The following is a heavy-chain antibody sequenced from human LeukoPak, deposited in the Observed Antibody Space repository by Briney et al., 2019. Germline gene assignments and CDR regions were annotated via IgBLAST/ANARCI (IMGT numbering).Heavy chain of an antibody. CDR1: GGSFDSNAYY. D-gene: IGHD7-27*01. J-gene: IGHJ4*02. CDR2: IYYSGGT. CDR3: ARRTNWYFDY. Sequence: PSETLSLTCTVSGGSFDSNAYYWGWIRQPPGKGLEWIGTIYYSGGTYYNPSLKSRVTISVDTSKNQFSLKLSSVTAADTAVYYCARRTNWYFDYWGQGTLVTVSS. V-gene: IGHV4-39*07.